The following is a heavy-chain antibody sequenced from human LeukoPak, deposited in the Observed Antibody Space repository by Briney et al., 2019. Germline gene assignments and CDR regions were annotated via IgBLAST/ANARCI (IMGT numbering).Heavy chain of an antibody. CDR1: GFTFSHFW. CDR2: IKKTGSET. Sequence: GGSLRLSCAASGFTFSHFWMSWVRQAPGKGLEWVAYIKKTGSETYYVDSVKGRFTITRGNTRNSLFLQMYSLRAEDTAVCFCAREDGYCSGGNCYSYFDSWGQGTLVTVSS. J-gene: IGHJ4*02. CDR3: AREDGYCSGGNCYSYFDS. V-gene: IGHV3-7*01. D-gene: IGHD2-15*01.